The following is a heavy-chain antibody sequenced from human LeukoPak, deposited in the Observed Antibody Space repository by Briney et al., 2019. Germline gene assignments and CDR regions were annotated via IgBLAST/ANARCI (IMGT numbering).Heavy chain of an antibody. CDR3: AKVAGSGGYFPEY. V-gene: IGHV3-23*01. CDR2: ISAGGGST. J-gene: IGHJ4*02. CDR1: GFTFSSYA. Sequence: GGSLRLSCAPSGFTFSSYAMSWVRQAPGKGLEWISAISAGGGSTYYADSVKGRCTISRDNSKSTVSLQMSALRAEDTAIYYCAKVAGSGGYFPEYWGQGTLVTVSS. D-gene: IGHD3-10*01.